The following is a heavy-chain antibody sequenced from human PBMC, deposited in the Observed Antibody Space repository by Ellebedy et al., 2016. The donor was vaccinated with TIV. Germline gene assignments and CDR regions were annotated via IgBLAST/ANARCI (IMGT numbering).Heavy chain of an antibody. CDR2: IVGGGGGI. CDR3: AKETTELTATTVY. Sequence: GESLKISCAASGFTFSSYAMSWVRQAPGKGLEWVSGIVGGGGGIFYADSVKGRFTISRDNPKNTLYLQMNSLRSEDTAVYYCAKETTELTATTVYWGQGTLATVSS. CDR1: GFTFSSYA. J-gene: IGHJ4*02. D-gene: IGHD1-1*01. V-gene: IGHV3-23*01.